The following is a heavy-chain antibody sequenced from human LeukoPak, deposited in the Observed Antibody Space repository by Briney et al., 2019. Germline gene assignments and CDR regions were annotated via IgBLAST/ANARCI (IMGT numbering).Heavy chain of an antibody. Sequence: GGSLRLSCAASGFTFSSYGMHWVRQAPGKGLEWVAVISYDGSNKYYADSVKGRFTISRDNSKNTLYLQMNSLRAEDTAVYYCARDRSTYCGGDCPFDYWGQGTLVPVSS. CDR1: GFTFSSYG. D-gene: IGHD2-21*02. CDR2: ISYDGSNK. J-gene: IGHJ4*02. V-gene: IGHV3-30*03. CDR3: ARDRSTYCGGDCPFDY.